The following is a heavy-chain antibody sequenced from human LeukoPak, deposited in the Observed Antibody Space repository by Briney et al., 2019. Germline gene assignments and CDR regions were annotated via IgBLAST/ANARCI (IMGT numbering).Heavy chain of an antibody. D-gene: IGHD6-13*01. CDR2: IYYSGST. Sequence: SETLSLTCTVSGGSISSYYWSWIRQPPGKGLEWIGYIYYSGSTYYNPSLKSRVTISVDTSKNQFSLKLSSVTAADTAVYYCAGIIAAAAHPFDYWGQGTLVTVSS. CDR1: GGSISSYY. J-gene: IGHJ4*02. V-gene: IGHV4-59*12. CDR3: AGIIAAAAHPFDY.